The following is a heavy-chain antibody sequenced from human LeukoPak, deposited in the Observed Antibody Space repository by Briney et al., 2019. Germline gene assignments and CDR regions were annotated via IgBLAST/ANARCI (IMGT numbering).Heavy chain of an antibody. J-gene: IGHJ4*02. Sequence: SETLSLTCAVSGGSISSGYWWSWVRQPPGKGLEWIREIHRSGSTNYNPSLKSRVTISVDKSKNQFSLMLTSVTAADTAVYYCARNGYYSADYWGQGTLVTVSS. CDR2: IHRSGST. CDR3: ARNGYYSADY. CDR1: GGSISSGYW. D-gene: IGHD4-17*01. V-gene: IGHV4-4*02.